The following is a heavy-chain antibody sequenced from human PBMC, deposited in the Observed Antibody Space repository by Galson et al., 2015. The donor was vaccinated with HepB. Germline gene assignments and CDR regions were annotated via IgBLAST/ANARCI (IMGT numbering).Heavy chain of an antibody. CDR2: IKSKTDGGTT. CDR1: GFTFSNAW. V-gene: IGHV3-15*01. Sequence: SLRLSCAASGFTFSNAWMSWVRQAPGKGLEWVGRIKSKTDGGTTDYAAPVKGRFTISRDDSKNTLYLQMNSLRAEDTAVYYCAKAIGAWGRDYWGQGTLVTVSS. CDR3: AKAIGAWGRDY. D-gene: IGHD3-10*01. J-gene: IGHJ4*02.